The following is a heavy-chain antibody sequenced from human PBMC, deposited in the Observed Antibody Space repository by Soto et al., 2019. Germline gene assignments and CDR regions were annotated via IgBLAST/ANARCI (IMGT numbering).Heavy chain of an antibody. CDR1: GGSISSGGYY. CDR2: IYYSGST. CDR3: ARGKRPAAEDLLTIFGVVNNYGMDV. J-gene: IGHJ6*02. D-gene: IGHD3-3*01. V-gene: IGHV4-31*03. Sequence: SETLSLTCTVSGGSISSGGYYWSWIRQHPGKGLEWIGYIYYSGSTYYNPSLKSRVTISVDTSKNQFSLKLSSVTAADTAVYYCARGKRPAAEDLLTIFGVVNNYGMDVWGQGTTVTVSS.